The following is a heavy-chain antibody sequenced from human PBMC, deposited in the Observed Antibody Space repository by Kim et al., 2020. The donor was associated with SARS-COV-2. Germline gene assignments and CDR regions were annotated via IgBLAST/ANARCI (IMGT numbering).Heavy chain of an antibody. CDR1: GDSVSSNSAA. CDR2: TYYRSKWYN. V-gene: IGHV6-1*01. D-gene: IGHD5-18*01. J-gene: IGHJ4*02. Sequence: SQTLSLTCAISGDSVSSNSAAWNWITQSPSRGLEWLGRTYYRSKWYNDYAVSVKSRITINPDTTKNQFSLQLNSVTPEDTAVYYCARGIYSYGYELDYWGQGTLVTVSS. CDR3: ARGIYSYGYELDY.